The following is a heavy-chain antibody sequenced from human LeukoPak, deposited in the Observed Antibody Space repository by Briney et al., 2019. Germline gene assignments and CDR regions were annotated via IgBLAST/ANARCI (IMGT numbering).Heavy chain of an antibody. CDR1: GFTFISYW. J-gene: IGHJ5*02. D-gene: IGHD1-14*01. CDR2: IKQDGSEK. Sequence: GGSRRLSCAASGFTFISYWRSWVGQAPGTGLEWVANIKQDGSEKYYVDSVKGRFTISRDNAKNSLYLQMNSLRVEDTAVYYCARKTGDRWGQGTLVIVSS. CDR3: ARKTGDR. V-gene: IGHV3-7*01.